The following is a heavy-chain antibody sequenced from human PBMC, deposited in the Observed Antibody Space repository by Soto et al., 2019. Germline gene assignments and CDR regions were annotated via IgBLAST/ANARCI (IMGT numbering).Heavy chain of an antibody. CDR2: INSDGSST. D-gene: IGHD2-15*01. Sequence: GGSLRLSCAASGFIFSSYWMHWVRQVPGKGLVWVSRINSDGSSTSYADSVKGRFTISRDNAKNTLYLQMSSLRAEDTAVYYCARDFGYYCSGGRCYDRALDYWGQGNLVTVSS. CDR3: ARDFGYYCSGGRCYDRALDY. CDR1: GFIFSSYW. V-gene: IGHV3-74*01. J-gene: IGHJ4*02.